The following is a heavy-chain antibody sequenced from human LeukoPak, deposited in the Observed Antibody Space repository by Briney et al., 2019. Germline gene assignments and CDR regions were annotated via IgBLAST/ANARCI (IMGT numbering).Heavy chain of an antibody. CDR1: GFRFSDYY. CDR2: ISNDSVDK. CDR3: ARRDWVSGAVRAFDI. V-gene: IGHV3-11*04. J-gene: IGHJ3*02. Sequence: GGSLRLSCVGAGFRFSDYYMSWIRQAPGKGLEWVSYISNDSVDKYYVDSVRGRFTISRDNAKKSMYLQMSGLRVEDTAVYYCARRDWVSGAVRAFDIWGQGTMVTVSS. D-gene: IGHD3-3*01.